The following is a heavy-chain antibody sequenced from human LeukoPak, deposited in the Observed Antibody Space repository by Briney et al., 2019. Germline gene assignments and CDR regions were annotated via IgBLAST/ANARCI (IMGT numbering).Heavy chain of an antibody. CDR2: IYYSGNT. CDR1: GGSISSGSYY. D-gene: IGHD3-22*01. CDR3: AHNLYRSGSDAFDI. J-gene: IGHJ3*02. Sequence: PSETLSLTCTVSGGSISSGSYYWGWIRQPPGKGLEWIGNIYYSGNTYYNPSLKSRVTMSVDTSKNQFSLKLSSVTAADTAVYYCAHNLYRSGSDAFDIWGQGTMVTVSS. V-gene: IGHV4-39*07.